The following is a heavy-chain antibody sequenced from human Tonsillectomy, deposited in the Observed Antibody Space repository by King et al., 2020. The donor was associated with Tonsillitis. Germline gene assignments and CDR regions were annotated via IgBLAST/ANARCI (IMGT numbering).Heavy chain of an antibody. CDR3: AKGIFGVIKPFDY. CDR1: GFIFEDFA. J-gene: IGHJ4*02. V-gene: IGHV3-9*01. CDR2: ISWNSATI. Sequence: VQLVESGGGLVQPGRSLRLSCAASGFIFEDFAMHWVRQAPGKGLEWVSGISWNSATIGYAASVEGRFTISRDNAKNSLFLQMSSLRTEDTAFYYCAKGIFGVIKPFDYWGQGTLVTVSS. D-gene: IGHD3-3*01.